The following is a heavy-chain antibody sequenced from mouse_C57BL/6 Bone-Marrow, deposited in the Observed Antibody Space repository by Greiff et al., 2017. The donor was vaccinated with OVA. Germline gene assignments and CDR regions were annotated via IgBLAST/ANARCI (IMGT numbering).Heavy chain of an antibody. CDR1: GFTFSSYG. V-gene: IGHV5-6*01. Sequence: DVHLVESGGDLVKPGGSLKLSCAASGFTFSSYGMSWVRQTPDQRLEWVATISTGGSYTYYPDNVKGRATLSADNAKSTLYLQMSSLKSEDTAMYYCARPFWVYAMDYWGQGTSVTVA. CDR2: ISTGGSYT. J-gene: IGHJ4*01. CDR3: ARPFWVYAMDY. D-gene: IGHD4-1*01.